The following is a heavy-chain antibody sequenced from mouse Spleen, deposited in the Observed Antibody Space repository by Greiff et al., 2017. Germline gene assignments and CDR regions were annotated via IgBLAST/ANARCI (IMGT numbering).Heavy chain of an antibody. Sequence: DVKLVESGGGLVKPGGSLKLSCAASGFTFSDYGMHWVRQAPEKGLEWVAYISSGSSTIYYADTVKGRFTISRDNAKNTLFLQMTSLRSEDTAMYYCAREGGYWYFDVWGAGTTVTVSS. CDR3: AREGGYWYFDV. J-gene: IGHJ1*01. CDR1: GFTFSDYG. CDR2: ISSGSSTI. V-gene: IGHV5-17*01.